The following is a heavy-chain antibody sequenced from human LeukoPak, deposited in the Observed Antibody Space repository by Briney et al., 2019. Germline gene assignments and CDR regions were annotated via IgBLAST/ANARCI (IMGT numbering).Heavy chain of an antibody. CDR3: ARDGGKGYEIDY. V-gene: IGHV3-48*01. Sequence: PGGSLRLSCVVSGFPFSNNPMNWVRQAPGKGLEWVSYTSTAITTTYYAESVKGRFTISRDNAKNSLYLQMNSLRVEDTAVYYCARDGGKGYEIDYWGQGTLVTVSS. CDR1: GFPFSNNP. J-gene: IGHJ4*02. CDR2: TSTAITTT. D-gene: IGHD2-2*01.